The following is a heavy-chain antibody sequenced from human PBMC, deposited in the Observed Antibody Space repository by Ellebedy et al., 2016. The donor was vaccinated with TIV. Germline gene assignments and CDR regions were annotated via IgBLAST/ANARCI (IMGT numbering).Heavy chain of an antibody. J-gene: IGHJ4*02. D-gene: IGHD2-2*02. V-gene: IGHV3-7*03. CDR1: GFIFSDNW. Sequence: GESLKISCTVSGFIFSDNWISWVRRAPGKGLEWVANMKPDGSEIYYVDSVKGRFTISRDNAKSALYLQMNNLRAEDTAVYYCASRYTTWSGRECWGQGTLVTVSS. CDR3: ASRYTTWSGREC. CDR2: MKPDGSEI.